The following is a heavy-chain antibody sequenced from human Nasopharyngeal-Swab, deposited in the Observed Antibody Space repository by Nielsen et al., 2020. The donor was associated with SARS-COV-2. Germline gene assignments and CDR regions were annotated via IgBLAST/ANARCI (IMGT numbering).Heavy chain of an antibody. Sequence: SETLSLTCAVYGGSFSGYYWSWIRQPPGKGLEWIGEINHSGSTNYNPSLTSRVTISVDTSKNQFSLKLSSVTAADTAVYYCARGPSGWYFDYWGQGTLVTVSS. CDR1: GGSFSGYY. CDR3: ARGPSGWYFDY. D-gene: IGHD6-19*01. CDR2: INHSGST. J-gene: IGHJ4*02. V-gene: IGHV4-34*01.